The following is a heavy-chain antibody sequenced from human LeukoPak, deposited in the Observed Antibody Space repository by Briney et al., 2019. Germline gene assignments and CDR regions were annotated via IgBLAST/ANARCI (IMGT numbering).Heavy chain of an antibody. CDR2: IYHSGRT. J-gene: IGHJ3*02. Sequence: SETLSLTCAVSGGSISSSNWWSWVRQPPGKGLEWIGEIYHSGRTHYNPSLKSRVTISGDTSKNQFSLKLSSVTAAETAVYYCARGLTPDAFDIWGQGTMVTVSS. CDR3: ARGLTPDAFDI. V-gene: IGHV4-4*02. CDR1: GGSISSSNW.